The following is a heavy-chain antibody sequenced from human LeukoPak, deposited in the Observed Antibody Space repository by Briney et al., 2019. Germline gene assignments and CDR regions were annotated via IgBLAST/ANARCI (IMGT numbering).Heavy chain of an antibody. CDR3: ARDTLSLGSLEDGAFDI. V-gene: IGHV3-21*01. CDR1: GFTFSSYS. Sequence: PGGSLRLSCAASGFTFSSYSMNWVRQAPGKGLEWVPSISSSSSYIYYADSVKGRFTISRDNAKNSLYLQMNSLRAEDTAVYYCARDTLSLGSLEDGAFDIWGQGTMVTVSS. CDR2: ISSSSSYI. D-gene: IGHD1-26*01. J-gene: IGHJ3*02.